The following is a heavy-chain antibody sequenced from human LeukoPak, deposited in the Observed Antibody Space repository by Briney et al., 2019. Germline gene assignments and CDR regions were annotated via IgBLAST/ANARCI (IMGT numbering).Heavy chain of an antibody. Sequence: ASVKVSCKASGYTFTGYYMHWVRQAPGQGLEWMGWINPNSGGTNYAQKFQGRVTMTRDTSTSTVYMELSSLRSEDTALYYCARAQSVSMIVVVPHLDYWGQGTLVTVSP. D-gene: IGHD3-22*01. CDR3: ARAQSVSMIVVVPHLDY. CDR1: GYTFTGYY. V-gene: IGHV1-2*02. J-gene: IGHJ4*02. CDR2: INPNSGGT.